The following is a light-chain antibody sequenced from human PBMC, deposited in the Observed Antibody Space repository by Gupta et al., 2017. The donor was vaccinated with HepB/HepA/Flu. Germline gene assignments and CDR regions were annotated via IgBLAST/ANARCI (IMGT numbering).Light chain of an antibody. CDR1: QSVSDY. Sequence: DIKLTQSPSTLSASVGDRVTITCRTSQSVSDYMAWYNQKPGEAPKLLIYKASSLETGFPSRFSGSRSGTDFTLTINGLQPEYFANYYCQHPWAFGQGTKVEIK. J-gene: IGKJ1*01. CDR2: KAS. CDR3: QHPWA. V-gene: IGKV1-5*03.